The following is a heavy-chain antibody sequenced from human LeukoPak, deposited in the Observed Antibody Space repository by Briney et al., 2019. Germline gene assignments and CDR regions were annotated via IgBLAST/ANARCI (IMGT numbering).Heavy chain of an antibody. D-gene: IGHD6-19*01. Sequence: ASVKLSCNASGYTFTGYYMHWMRQAPGQGHERMGWINPSSGGSNNAQKFQGRVTMTRATSISTAYMELSRLRSDDAAVYYCARGGVIGQWLVGFDFWGQGTLVTVSS. J-gene: IGHJ4*02. CDR1: GYTFTGYY. CDR2: INPSSGGS. CDR3: ARGGVIGQWLVGFDF. V-gene: IGHV1-2*02.